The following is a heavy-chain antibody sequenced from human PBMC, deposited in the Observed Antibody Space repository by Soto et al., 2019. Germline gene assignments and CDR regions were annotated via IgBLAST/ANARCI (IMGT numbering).Heavy chain of an antibody. CDR1: GYSFTSYW. V-gene: IGHV5-10-1*01. J-gene: IGHJ6*02. CDR2: IDPSDSYT. D-gene: IGHD6-19*01. Sequence: GEALKISCKGSGYSFTSYWISWVRQMPGKGLEWMGRIDPSDSYTNYSPSFQGHVTISADKSISTAYLQWSSLKASDTAMYYCARHPAIAVAGAVYGMDVWGQGTTVTVSS. CDR3: ARHPAIAVAGAVYGMDV.